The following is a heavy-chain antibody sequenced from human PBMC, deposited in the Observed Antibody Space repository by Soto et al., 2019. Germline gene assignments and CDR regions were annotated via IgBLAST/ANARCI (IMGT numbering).Heavy chain of an antibody. D-gene: IGHD3-22*01. V-gene: IGHV1-69*06. CDR2: IIPNFDTP. CDR1: GDSFNTFA. Sequence: QVQLVQSGAEVKKPGSSVKLSCKASGDSFNTFAVTWVRQAPGQGLEWMGGIIPNFDTPNYAQKFQGRVTIIADKSTSTPYMELSSVISEDTAVYYCARPYYDSSGYYLWYFDYWGQGTLVTVSS. J-gene: IGHJ4*02. CDR3: ARPYYDSSGYYLWYFDY.